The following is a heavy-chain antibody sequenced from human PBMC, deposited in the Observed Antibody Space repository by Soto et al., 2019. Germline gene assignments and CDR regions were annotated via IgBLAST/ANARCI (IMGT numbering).Heavy chain of an antibody. Sequence: QLQLQESGPGLVKPSETLSLTCTVSGGSINSSSYYGGWIRQPPGKGLEWIGRIYYSGSTSYNPYLKSRVTIDVDSSKNQFSLKVSSVTGADTAVYYCARLRTTVAGWFDPWGQGTLVTVSS. D-gene: IGHD4-4*01. CDR1: GGSINSSSYY. CDR2: IYYSGST. J-gene: IGHJ5*02. CDR3: ARLRTTVAGWFDP. V-gene: IGHV4-39*01.